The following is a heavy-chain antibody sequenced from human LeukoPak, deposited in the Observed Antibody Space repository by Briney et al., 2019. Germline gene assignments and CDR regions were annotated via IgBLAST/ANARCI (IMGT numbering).Heavy chain of an antibody. Sequence: SETLSLTCAVYGGSFSGYYWSWIRQPPGKGLEWIGEINHSGSTNYNPSLKSRVTISVGTSKNQFSLKLSSVTAADTAVYYCARDSSYDSSGYYGAFDIWGQGTMVTVSS. V-gene: IGHV4-34*01. CDR3: ARDSSYDSSGYYGAFDI. CDR1: GGSFSGYY. D-gene: IGHD3-22*01. J-gene: IGHJ3*02. CDR2: INHSGST.